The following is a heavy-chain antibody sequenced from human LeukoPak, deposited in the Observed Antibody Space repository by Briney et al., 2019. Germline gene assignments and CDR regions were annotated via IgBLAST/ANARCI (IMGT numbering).Heavy chain of an antibody. D-gene: IGHD4-17*01. CDR2: ISSSSSYI. CDR3: ARGKDMTTVTTDLDY. Sequence: GGSLRLSCAASGFTFSSYSMNWVRQAPGKGLEWVSSISSSSSYIYYAVSVKGRFTISRDNAKNSLYLQMNSLRAEDTAVYYCARGKDMTTVTTDLDYWGQGTLVTVSS. J-gene: IGHJ4*02. V-gene: IGHV3-21*01. CDR1: GFTFSSYS.